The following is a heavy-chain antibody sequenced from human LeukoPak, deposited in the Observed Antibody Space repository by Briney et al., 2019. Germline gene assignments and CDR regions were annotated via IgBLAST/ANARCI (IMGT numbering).Heavy chain of an antibody. Sequence: GGSLRLSCAASGFTFNSYTMNWVRQAPGKGLEWVSSISGSTTYIYYADSVKGRFTISRDNSKNTLYLQMNSLRAEDTAVNYCARVQWPALDYWGQGTLVTVSS. CDR1: GFTFNSYT. CDR3: ARVQWPALDY. J-gene: IGHJ4*02. CDR2: ISGSTTYI. V-gene: IGHV3-21*01. D-gene: IGHD6-19*01.